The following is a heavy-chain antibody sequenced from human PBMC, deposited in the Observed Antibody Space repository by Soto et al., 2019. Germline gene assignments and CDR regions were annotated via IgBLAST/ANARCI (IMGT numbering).Heavy chain of an antibody. D-gene: IGHD4-17*01. CDR1: GGSISSYY. CDR2: IYYSGST. CDR3: ARQTVSYGDAFDY. Sequence: SETLSLTCTVSGGSISSYYWSWIRQPPGKGLEWIGYIYYSGSTNYNPSLKSRVTISVDTSKNQFSLKLSSVTAADTAVYYCARQTVSYGDAFDYWGQGTLVTVSS. V-gene: IGHV4-59*08. J-gene: IGHJ4*02.